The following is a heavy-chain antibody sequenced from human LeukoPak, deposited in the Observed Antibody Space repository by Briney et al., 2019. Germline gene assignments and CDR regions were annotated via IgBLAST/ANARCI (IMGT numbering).Heavy chain of an antibody. CDR2: ISGSGGST. J-gene: IGHJ2*01. D-gene: IGHD6-13*01. V-gene: IGHV3-23*01. CDR3: AKPSGAAAGARYWYFDL. CDR1: GFAFSSYA. Sequence: PGGSLRLSCAASGFAFSSYAMRWLRQAPGKGLEWVSAISGSGGSTYYADSVKRRFTISRDNPKNTLYLQMNSLGAEDTAVYYCAKPSGAAAGARYWYFDLWGRGTLVTVSS.